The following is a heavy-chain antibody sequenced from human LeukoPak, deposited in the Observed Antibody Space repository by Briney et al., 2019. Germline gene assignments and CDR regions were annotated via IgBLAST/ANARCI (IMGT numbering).Heavy chain of an antibody. J-gene: IGHJ4*02. CDR2: ISAYNGNT. D-gene: IGHD2-2*01. V-gene: IGHV1-18*04. Sequence: ASVKASCKASGYTFTGYYMHWVRQAPGQGLEWMGWISAYNGNTNYAQKLQGGVTMTTDTSTSTAYMELRSLRSDDTAVYYCARKVVCGTSHCVYFDYWGQGTLVTVSS. CDR3: ARKVVCGTSHCVYFDY. CDR1: GYTFTGYY.